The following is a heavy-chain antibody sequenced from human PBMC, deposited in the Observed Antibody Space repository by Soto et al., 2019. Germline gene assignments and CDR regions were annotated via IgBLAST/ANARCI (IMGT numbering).Heavy chain of an antibody. CDR1: GFTFTRYS. J-gene: IGHJ5*02. D-gene: IGHD3-22*01. CDR2: ISSTTNYI. CDR3: ARDQLTYYYDSSLPFDP. Sequence: GGSLRLSCAASGFTFTRYSMNWVRQAPGKGLEWVSSISSTTNYIYYGDSMKGRFTISRDNAKNSLYLQMNSLRAEDTAVYYCARDQLTYYYDSSLPFDPWGQGTLVTVSS. V-gene: IGHV3-21*01.